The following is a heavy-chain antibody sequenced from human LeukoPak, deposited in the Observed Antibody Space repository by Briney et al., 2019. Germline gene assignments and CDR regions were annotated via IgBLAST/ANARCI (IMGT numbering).Heavy chain of an antibody. CDR3: ASSSRWELILDY. D-gene: IGHD1-26*01. CDR2: ISSSSSYI. Sequence: GGSLRLSCAASGFTFSSYSMNWVRQAPGKGLEWVSSISSSSSYIYYADSVKGRFTISRDNAKDSLYLQMNSLRAEDTAVYYCASSSRWELILDYWGKGTLVTVSS. CDR1: GFTFSSYS. J-gene: IGHJ4*02. V-gene: IGHV3-21*01.